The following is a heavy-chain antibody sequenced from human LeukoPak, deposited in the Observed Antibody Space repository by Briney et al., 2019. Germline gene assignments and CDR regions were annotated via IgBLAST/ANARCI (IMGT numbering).Heavy chain of an antibody. CDR1: GFTFSSYS. V-gene: IGHV3-21*01. Sequence: GGSLRLSCAASGFTFSSYSMNWVRQAPGKGLEWVSSISSSSYIYYADSVKGRFTISRDNAKNSLYLQMNSLRAEDTAVYYCATFSGYYSFDYWGQGTLVTVSS. J-gene: IGHJ4*02. D-gene: IGHD3-22*01. CDR3: ATFSGYYSFDY. CDR2: ISSSSYI.